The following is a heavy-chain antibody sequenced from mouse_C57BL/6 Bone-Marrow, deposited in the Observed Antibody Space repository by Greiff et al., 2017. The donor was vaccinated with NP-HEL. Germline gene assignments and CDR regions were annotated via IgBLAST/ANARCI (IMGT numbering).Heavy chain of an antibody. CDR1: GFTFSDFY. CDR3: ARDAGLLDAMDY. D-gene: IGHD2-3*01. V-gene: IGHV7-1*01. CDR2: SRNKANDYTT. J-gene: IGHJ4*01. Sequence: EVQGVESGGGLVQSGRSLRLSCATSGFTFSDFYMEWVRQAPGKGLEWIAASRNKANDYTTEYSASVKGRFIVSRDTSQSILYLQMNALRAEDTAIYYCARDAGLLDAMDYWGQGTSVTVSS.